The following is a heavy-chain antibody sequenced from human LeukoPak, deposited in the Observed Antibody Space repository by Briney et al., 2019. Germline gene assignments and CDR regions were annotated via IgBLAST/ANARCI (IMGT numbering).Heavy chain of an antibody. CDR2: IKQDGSEK. D-gene: IGHD6-13*01. CDR3: AKGAPGIAAAGTRFDP. V-gene: IGHV3-7*03. CDR1: GFTFSSYW. J-gene: IGHJ5*02. Sequence: GGSPRLSCAASGFTFSSYWMSWVRQAPGKGLEWVANIKQDGSEKYYVDSVKGRFTISRDNAKNSLYLQMNSLRAEDTAVYYCAKGAPGIAAAGTRFDPWGQGTLVTVSS.